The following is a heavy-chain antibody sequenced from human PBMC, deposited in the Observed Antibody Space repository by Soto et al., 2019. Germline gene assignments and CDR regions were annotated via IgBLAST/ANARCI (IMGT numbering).Heavy chain of an antibody. D-gene: IGHD5-12*01. Sequence: QVQLVQSGAEVKKPGSSVKVSCKASGGTFSSYTISWVRQAPGQGLEWMGRIIPILGIANYAQKFQGRVTITADKSTSTAYMELSSLRSEDTAVYYCARDVSGYVHTDYWGQGTLVTVSS. CDR2: IIPILGIA. V-gene: IGHV1-69*08. CDR1: GGTFSSYT. CDR3: ARDVSGYVHTDY. J-gene: IGHJ4*02.